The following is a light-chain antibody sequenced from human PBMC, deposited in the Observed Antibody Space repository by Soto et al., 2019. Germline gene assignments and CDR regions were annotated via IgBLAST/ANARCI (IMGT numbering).Light chain of an antibody. Sequence: DIVMTQSPDSLTVSLGERATINCKSSQSLLYSSNNKNYLAWYQQKPGQPPKLLIYWASTRESGVPDRFSGSGSGTDFTLTISSLQAEDVAGYYCQQYYSSPWTFGQGTKVEIK. J-gene: IGKJ1*01. CDR2: WAS. CDR1: QSLLYSSNNKNY. V-gene: IGKV4-1*01. CDR3: QQYYSSPWT.